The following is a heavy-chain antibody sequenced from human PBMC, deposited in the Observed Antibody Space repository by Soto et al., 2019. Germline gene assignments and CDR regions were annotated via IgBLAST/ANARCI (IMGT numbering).Heavy chain of an antibody. V-gene: IGHV6-1*01. CDR3: VRLIGNSWLDF. Sequence: SQTLSLTCAISGDSVSSSSVTWNWIRQSPSRGLEWLGRTYYRSKWYNDYAESVKSRITINPDTSKNQFSLHLNSVTPEDAAVYYCVRLIGNSWLDFWGQGTLVTVSS. D-gene: IGHD1-26*01. J-gene: IGHJ5*01. CDR2: TYYRSKWYN. CDR1: GDSVSSSSVT.